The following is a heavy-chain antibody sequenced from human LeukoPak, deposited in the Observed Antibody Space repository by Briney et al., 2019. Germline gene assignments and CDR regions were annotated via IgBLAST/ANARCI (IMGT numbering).Heavy chain of an antibody. D-gene: IGHD1-14*01. V-gene: IGHV3-30*18. Sequence: GGSLRLSCTASGFNFGIYGMLWVRQPPGKGLEWVAVISYDGRNEHYADSVKGRFTISRDNSKNTVFLQMNTLRTEDTAVYFCAKDKPIDYWGQGTLVTVSS. CDR2: ISYDGRNE. CDR1: GFNFGIYG. CDR3: AKDKPIDY. J-gene: IGHJ4*02.